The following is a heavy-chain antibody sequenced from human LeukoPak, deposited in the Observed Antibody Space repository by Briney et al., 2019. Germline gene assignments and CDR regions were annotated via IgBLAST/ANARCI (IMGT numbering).Heavy chain of an antibody. Sequence: ASVKVSCKASGGTFSSYAISWVRQAPGQGLEWMGGIIPIFGTANYAQKFQGRVTITADKSTSTAYMELSSLRSEDTAVYYCARDGITIGSGSYYNGAYYYYYMDVWGKGTTVTVSS. V-gene: IGHV1-69*06. CDR2: IIPIFGTA. CDR1: GGTFSSYA. CDR3: ARDGITIGSGSYYNGAYYYYYMDV. D-gene: IGHD3-10*01. J-gene: IGHJ6*03.